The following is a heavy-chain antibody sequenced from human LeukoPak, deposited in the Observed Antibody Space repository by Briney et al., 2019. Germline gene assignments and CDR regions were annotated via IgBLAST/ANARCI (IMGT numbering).Heavy chain of an antibody. V-gene: IGHV3-30*18. J-gene: IGHJ6*03. Sequence: PGGSLRLSCAASGFTFSTYGMHWVRQAPGKGLEWVAVISYDGSNKYYADSVKGRFTISRDNSKNTLYLQMNSLRAEDTALYYCAKDPNSYGYYYYYYMDVWGKGTTVTVSS. CDR1: GFTFSTYG. CDR2: ISYDGSNK. CDR3: AKDPNSYGYYYYYYMDV. D-gene: IGHD5-18*01.